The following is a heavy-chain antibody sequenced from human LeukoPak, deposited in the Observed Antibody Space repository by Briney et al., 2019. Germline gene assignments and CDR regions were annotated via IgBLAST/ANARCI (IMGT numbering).Heavy chain of an antibody. CDR3: ARDYYGMDV. CDR1: GYTLTDYW. J-gene: IGHJ6*02. V-gene: IGHV1-2*02. CDR2: INPKRGDT. Sequence: ASVTVSCKASGYTLTDYWVHWVRQAPGPGLEWMGWINPKRGDTDYAQKFHGRVSMTRDTSISTAYMELNRLTSDDTAVYYCARDYYGMDVWGQGTTVTVSS.